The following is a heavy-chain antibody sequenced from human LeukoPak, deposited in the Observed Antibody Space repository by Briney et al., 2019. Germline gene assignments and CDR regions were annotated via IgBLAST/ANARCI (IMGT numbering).Heavy chain of an antibody. CDR3: AKDEGGYCSGGSCYFDY. J-gene: IGHJ4*02. D-gene: IGHD2-15*01. CDR2: IRGGVVNT. Sequence: GGSRSLSWAASKLAFISYAMGWVRQPPGKGLDWFSPIRGGVVNTYYADSVKGRFTISRDNSKNTLYLQMNSLRAEDTAVYYCAKDEGGYCSGGSCYFDYWGQGTLVTVSS. CDR1: KLAFISYA. V-gene: IGHV3-23*01.